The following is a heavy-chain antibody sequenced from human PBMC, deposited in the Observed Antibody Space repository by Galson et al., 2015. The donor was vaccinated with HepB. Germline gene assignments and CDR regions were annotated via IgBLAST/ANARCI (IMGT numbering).Heavy chain of an antibody. Sequence: SLRLSCAASGFTVSSNYMSWVRQAPGKGLEWVSVIYSGGSTYYADSVKGRFTISRDNSKNTLYLQMNSLRAEDTAVYYRARDESAAGIDYWGQGTLITVSS. CDR3: ARDESAAGIDY. V-gene: IGHV3-53*01. CDR2: IYSGGST. J-gene: IGHJ4*02. D-gene: IGHD6-13*01. CDR1: GFTVSSNY.